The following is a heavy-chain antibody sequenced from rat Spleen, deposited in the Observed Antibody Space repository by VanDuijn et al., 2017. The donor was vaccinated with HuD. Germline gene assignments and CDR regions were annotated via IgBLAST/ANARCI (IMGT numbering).Heavy chain of an antibody. Sequence: EVQLVESDGGLVQPGRSLKLSCAASGFTLSDYYMAWVRQAPTKGLEWVETMSYDGSSTYYRDSVKGRFTISRNNAKSTLSLQMDSLRSEDTANDDCARRHYGYTDYFDYWGKGVMVTVSS. CDR1: GFTLSDYY. J-gene: IGHJ2*01. D-gene: IGHD1-6*01. CDR3: ARRHYGYTDYFDY. CDR2: MSYDGSST. V-gene: IGHV5-29*01.